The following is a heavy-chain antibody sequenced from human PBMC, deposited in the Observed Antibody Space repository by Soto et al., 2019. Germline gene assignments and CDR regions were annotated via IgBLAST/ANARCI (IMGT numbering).Heavy chain of an antibody. J-gene: IGHJ3*01. CDR3: AKDPNGDYVGGFEF. CDR1: GFTFTKYA. V-gene: IGHV3-23*01. Sequence: PWGSLRLSCAASGFTFTKYAISFFRHSPFKWLEWVSGISARGGTTYYADSVRGRFTISRDSSKNTLSLQMNGLRAEDTAVYFCAKDPNGDYVGGFEFWGQGTMVTVSS. D-gene: IGHD4-17*01. CDR2: ISARGGTT.